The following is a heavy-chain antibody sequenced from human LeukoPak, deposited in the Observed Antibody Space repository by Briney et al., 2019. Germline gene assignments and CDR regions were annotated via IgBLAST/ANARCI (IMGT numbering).Heavy chain of an antibody. CDR3: AKGRGYCTGGSCYSDY. Sequence: PGGSLRLSCAASGFSFSSYWMTWIRQALGKGLEWVANIKQDGSAKYYVDSVKGQFTISRDNAKNSLYLQMNSLRVEDTAIYYCAKGRGYCTGGSCYSDYWGQGTLVTVSS. CDR2: IKQDGSAK. V-gene: IGHV3-7*03. D-gene: IGHD2-15*01. CDR1: GFSFSSYW. J-gene: IGHJ4*02.